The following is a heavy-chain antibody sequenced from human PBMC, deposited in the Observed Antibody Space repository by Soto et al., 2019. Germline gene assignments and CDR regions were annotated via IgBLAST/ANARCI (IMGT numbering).Heavy chain of an antibody. CDR1: GIIFTNYW. CDR3: TTVFEY. CDR2: IDNDGSGT. J-gene: IGHJ4*02. Sequence: VHLVESWGGLVQPGGSLRLSCAASGIIFTNYWMHWVRQAPGKGLEWVSRIDNDGSGTSYADSVKGRFTISRDNAKNTVYLQMNSLRPEDRGVYYCTTVFEYSGQVTLVTVSS. V-gene: IGHV3-74*01.